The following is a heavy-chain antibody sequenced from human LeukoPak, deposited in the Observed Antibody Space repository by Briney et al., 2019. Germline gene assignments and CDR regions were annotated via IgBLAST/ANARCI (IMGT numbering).Heavy chain of an antibody. D-gene: IGHD1-20*01. V-gene: IGHV3-23*01. J-gene: IGHJ4*02. CDR1: GFTLNSHA. CDR2: ISESGGST. CDR3: ARRPYDWNYGDY. Sequence: GGSMRLSCAAYGFTLNSHAMSWVRQAPGKGLEWVSAISESGGSTNYTDSVKGSFSISRDQSKKTTYRRMDSLRAEDTAVYYCARRPYDWNYGDYWGQGTLVTVSS.